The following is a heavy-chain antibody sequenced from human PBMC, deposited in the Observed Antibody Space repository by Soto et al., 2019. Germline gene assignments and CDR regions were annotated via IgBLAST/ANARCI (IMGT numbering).Heavy chain of an antibody. CDR2: INHSGST. J-gene: IGHJ6*02. V-gene: IGHV4-34*01. Sequence: QVQLQQWGAGLLKPSETLSLTCAVYGGSFSGYYWSWIRQPPGKGLEWIGEINHSGSTNYNPSLKSRVTISVDTSKNQFSLKLSSVTAADTAVYYCARGITMVRGVASRYYYYGMDVWGQGTTVTVPS. D-gene: IGHD3-10*01. CDR1: GGSFSGYY. CDR3: ARGITMVRGVASRYYYYGMDV.